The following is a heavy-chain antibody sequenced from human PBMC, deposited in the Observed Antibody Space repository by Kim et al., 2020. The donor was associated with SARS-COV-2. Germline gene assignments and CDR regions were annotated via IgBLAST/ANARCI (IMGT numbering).Heavy chain of an antibody. V-gene: IGHV3-74*01. Sequence: SDGSSTSYADSVKGRFTNSRDNAKNTLYRQMNSLRAEDTAVYYCAREIDYWGQGTLVTVSS. CDR2: SDGSST. J-gene: IGHJ4*02. CDR3: AREIDY.